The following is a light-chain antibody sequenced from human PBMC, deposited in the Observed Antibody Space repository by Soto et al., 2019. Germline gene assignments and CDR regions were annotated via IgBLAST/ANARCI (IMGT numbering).Light chain of an antibody. V-gene: IGKV3-15*01. CDR2: GAS. CDR1: QSISSN. CDR3: QQYSNSPLT. J-gene: IGKJ4*01. Sequence: EIVISQSPATLSVSPGERATLSCSASQSISSNLAWYQQKPGQAPRLLIYGASTRATGIPDRFSGSGSGTDFTLTITRLETEDFAVYHCQQYSNSPLTFGGGTKVDIK.